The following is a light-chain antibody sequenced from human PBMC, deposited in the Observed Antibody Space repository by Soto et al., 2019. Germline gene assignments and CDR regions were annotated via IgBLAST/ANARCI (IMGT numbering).Light chain of an antibody. Sequence: EIVMTQSPATLSVSPGERATLSCRVSQSISIHLAWYQQQPGQGPRLLIYGASTRDTGTPARFSGSGSGTEFTLTISSLQSEDFAVYYCQQYDSWPSWTFGQGTKVEIK. V-gene: IGKV3-15*01. J-gene: IGKJ1*01. CDR2: GAS. CDR1: QSISIH. CDR3: QQYDSWPSWT.